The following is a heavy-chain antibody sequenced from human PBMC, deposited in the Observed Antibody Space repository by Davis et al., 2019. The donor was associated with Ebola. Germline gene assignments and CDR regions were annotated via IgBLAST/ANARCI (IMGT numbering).Heavy chain of an antibody. V-gene: IGHV3-30*18. D-gene: IGHD3-10*01. CDR3: VKGRYYYGSGRPSGDS. CDR1: GSTFSSYG. J-gene: IGHJ4*02. Sequence: GESLKISCAASGSTFSSYGMHWVRQAPGKGLEWVADISYDGSQTDYADSVKGRFTISRDNSKNTVDLQMHSLRAEDTAVYYCVKGRYYYGSGRPSGDSWGQGTLVTVSS. CDR2: ISYDGSQT.